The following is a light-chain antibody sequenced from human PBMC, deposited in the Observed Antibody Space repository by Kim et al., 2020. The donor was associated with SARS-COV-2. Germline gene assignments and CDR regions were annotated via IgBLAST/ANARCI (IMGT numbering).Light chain of an antibody. CDR1: QSVSSSY. V-gene: IGKV3D-7*01. Sequence: PGERVTLSCSASQSVSSSYLTWYQQKPGQAPRLLIYGASTRATGIPARFSGSGSGTDFTLTISSLQPEDFAVYYCQQDYNLPMYTFGQGTKLEI. CDR3: QQDYNLPMYT. J-gene: IGKJ2*01. CDR2: GAS.